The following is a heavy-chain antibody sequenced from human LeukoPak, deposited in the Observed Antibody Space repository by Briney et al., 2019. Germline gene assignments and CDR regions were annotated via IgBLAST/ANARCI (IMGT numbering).Heavy chain of an antibody. CDR1: GVTFSDYY. V-gene: IGHV3-11*04. CDR3: ARILEGYHYYMDV. CDR2: IGTGGSIT. Sequence: GGSLRLSCAASGVTFSDYYMSWIRQAPGKVLQWVSYIGTGGSITYYADSVKGRFTISRDNAKNSLYLQMNSLRVEDTAVYYCARILEGYHYYMDVWGKGTTVTVSS. J-gene: IGHJ6*03.